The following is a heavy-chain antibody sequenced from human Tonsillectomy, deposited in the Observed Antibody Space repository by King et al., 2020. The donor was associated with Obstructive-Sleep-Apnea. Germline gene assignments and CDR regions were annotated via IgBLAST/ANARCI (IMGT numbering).Heavy chain of an antibody. CDR2: IYTDGSRI. J-gene: IGHJ4*02. Sequence: VQLVGSGGGLVQPGGSLRLSCAASGFTFSSYWMHWVRQVPGKGLVWVSRIYTDGSRINYADSVKGRFTISRDNAKNTLYLQMNSLRAEDTAVYYCCKEGDPWLWGRGTLVTVSS. D-gene: IGHD3-16*01. CDR3: CKEGDPWL. CDR1: GFTFSSYW. V-gene: IGHV3-74*01.